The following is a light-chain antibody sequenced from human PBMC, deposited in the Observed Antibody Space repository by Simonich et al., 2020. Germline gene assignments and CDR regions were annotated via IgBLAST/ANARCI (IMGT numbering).Light chain of an antibody. CDR3: SSYTSSSTWV. CDR2: DVS. J-gene: IGLJ3*02. CDR1: SSDVGGYNY. V-gene: IGLV2-14*01. Sequence: QSALTQPASVSGSPGQSITISCTGTSSDVGGYNYVSWYQQHPGKAPKLMIYDVSKRLSGVSKRFSGSKSGNTASLTISGLQAEDEADYYCSSYTSSSTWVFGGGTKLTVL.